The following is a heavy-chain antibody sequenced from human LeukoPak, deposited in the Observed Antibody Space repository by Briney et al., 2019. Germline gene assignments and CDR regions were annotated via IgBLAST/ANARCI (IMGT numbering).Heavy chain of an antibody. CDR2: IYHSGST. Sequence: SETLSLTCTVSGYSISSGYYWGWIRQPPGKGLEWIGSIYHSGSTYYNPSLKSRVTISVDTSKNQFSLKLSSVTAADTAVYYCARETVVAATLSVYFDYWGQGTLVTVSS. CDR3: ARETVVAATLSVYFDY. V-gene: IGHV4-38-2*02. CDR1: GYSISSGYY. D-gene: IGHD2-15*01. J-gene: IGHJ4*02.